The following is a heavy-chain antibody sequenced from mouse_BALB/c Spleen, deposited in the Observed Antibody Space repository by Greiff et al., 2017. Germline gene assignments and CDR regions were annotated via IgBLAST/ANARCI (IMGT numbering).Heavy chain of an antibody. CDR2: ISCYNGAT. CDR3: ARLYYYGSRDYFDY. D-gene: IGHD1-1*01. J-gene: IGHJ2*01. V-gene: IGHV1S34*01. Sequence: LVKTGASVKISCKASGYSFTRYYMHWVKQSHGKSLEWIGYISCYNGATSYNQKFKGKATFTVDTSSSTAYMQFNSLTSEDSAVYYCARLYYYGSRDYFDYWGQGTTLTVSS. CDR1: GYSFTRYY.